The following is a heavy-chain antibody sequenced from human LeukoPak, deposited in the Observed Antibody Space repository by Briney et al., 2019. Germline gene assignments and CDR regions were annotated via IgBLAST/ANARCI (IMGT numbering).Heavy chain of an antibody. Sequence: KPSETLSLTCTVSGGSISSYYWSWIRQPPGKGLEWIGYIYCSGSTNYNPSLKSRVTISVDTSKNQFSLKLSSVTAADTAVYYCARDLVVPAAMPYYYYYYMDVWGKGTTVTVSS. CDR1: GGSISSYY. CDR3: ARDLVVPAAMPYYYYYYMDV. V-gene: IGHV4-59*01. CDR2: IYCSGST. D-gene: IGHD2-2*01. J-gene: IGHJ6*03.